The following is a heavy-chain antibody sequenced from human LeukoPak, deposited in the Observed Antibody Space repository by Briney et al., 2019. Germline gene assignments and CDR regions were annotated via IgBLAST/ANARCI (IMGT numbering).Heavy chain of an antibody. Sequence: GESLKISCKGSGYSFTSYWIGWVRQMPGKGLEWMGIIYPGDSDTRYSPSFQGHVTISADKSISTAYLQWSSLKASDTAMYYCARHGDCSSTSCLKAVFDPWGQGTLVTVSS. V-gene: IGHV5-51*01. J-gene: IGHJ5*02. CDR1: GYSFTSYW. D-gene: IGHD2-2*01. CDR2: IYPGDSDT. CDR3: ARHGDCSSTSCLKAVFDP.